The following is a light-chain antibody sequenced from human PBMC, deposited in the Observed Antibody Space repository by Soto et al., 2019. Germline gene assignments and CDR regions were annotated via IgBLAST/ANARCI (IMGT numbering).Light chain of an antibody. Sequence: DIQMTQTPSSLSASVGDRVTITCRASQSISSYLNWYQQKPGKAPKLLIYAASSLQSGVPSRFSGSGSGTDFTLTISSLQPEDFATYYCQQSYSTPSTFGQGRLLE. CDR2: AAS. J-gene: IGKJ5*01. CDR1: QSISSY. CDR3: QQSYSTPST. V-gene: IGKV1-39*01.